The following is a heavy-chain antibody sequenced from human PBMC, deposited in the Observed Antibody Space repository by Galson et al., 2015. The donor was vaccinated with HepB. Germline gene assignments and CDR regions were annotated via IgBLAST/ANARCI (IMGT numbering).Heavy chain of an antibody. CDR3: ARGIAAATNWFDP. Sequence: LRLSCAASGFTFSSYAMSWVRQAPGKGLEWIGYIYHSGSTYYNPSLKSRVTISVDRSKNQFSLKLSSVTAADTAVYYCARGIAAATNWFDPWGQGTLVTVSS. D-gene: IGHD6-13*01. J-gene: IGHJ5*02. CDR1: GFTFSSYA. V-gene: IGHV4-30-2*01. CDR2: IYHSGST.